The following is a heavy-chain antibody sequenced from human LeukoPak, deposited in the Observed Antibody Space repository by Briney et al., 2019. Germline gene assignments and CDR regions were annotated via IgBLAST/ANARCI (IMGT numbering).Heavy chain of an antibody. D-gene: IGHD2-15*01. CDR1: GITFTNAW. J-gene: IGHJ4*02. Sequence: GGSLRPSCEASGITFTNAWMNWVRQAPGKGLQWVGRIKTKTDGGTTDYAAPVKGRFTISREDSKNTLYLQMNGLKTEDTAVYYCTTGDCSGDSCYSEYFDYWGQGTLVTVSS. V-gene: IGHV3-15*01. CDR3: TTGDCSGDSCYSEYFDY. CDR2: IKTKTDGGTT.